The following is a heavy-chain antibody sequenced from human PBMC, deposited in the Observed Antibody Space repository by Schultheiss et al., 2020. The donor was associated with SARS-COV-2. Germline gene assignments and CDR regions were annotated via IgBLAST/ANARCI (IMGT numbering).Heavy chain of an antibody. J-gene: IGHJ6*02. CDR1: GFSFTSFD. D-gene: IGHD6-13*01. CDR3: ARDQRYSSSWGLGYGMDV. Sequence: GGSLRLSCKASGFSFTSFDINCVRHDTGQGLEWMGWINPNSGGTNYAQKFQGWVTMTRDTSISTAYMELSRLRSDDTAVYYCARDQRYSSSWGLGYGMDVWGQGTTVTVSS. V-gene: IGHV1-2*04. CDR2: INPNSGGT.